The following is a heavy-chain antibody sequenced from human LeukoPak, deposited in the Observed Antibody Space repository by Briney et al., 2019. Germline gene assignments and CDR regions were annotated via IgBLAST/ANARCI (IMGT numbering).Heavy chain of an antibody. Sequence: ASVKVSCKASGYTFTGYYMHWVRQAPGQGLEWMGWINPNSGGTKYAQKFQARVTMTRDTSISTAYMELSRLTSDDTAVYYCASPGDRGMGYWYFDLWGRGTLVTVSS. D-gene: IGHD7-27*01. V-gene: IGHV1-2*02. CDR3: ASPGDRGMGYWYFDL. CDR2: INPNSGGT. J-gene: IGHJ2*01. CDR1: GYTFTGYY.